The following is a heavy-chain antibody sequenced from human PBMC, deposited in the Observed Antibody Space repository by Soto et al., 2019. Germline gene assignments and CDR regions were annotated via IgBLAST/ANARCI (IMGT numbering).Heavy chain of an antibody. CDR3: AKDAPGSGWLSDY. CDR1: GFTFRIYA. J-gene: IGHJ4*02. V-gene: IGHV3-23*01. Sequence: GGSLRLSCAASGFTFRIYAMIWVRQAPGKGLEWVSTISGNGGTSYADFVRGRFTISRDNSKNTLYLQMNSLRAEDTAVYYCAKDAPGSGWLSDYWGQGTLVTVSS. D-gene: IGHD3-22*01. CDR2: ISGNGGT.